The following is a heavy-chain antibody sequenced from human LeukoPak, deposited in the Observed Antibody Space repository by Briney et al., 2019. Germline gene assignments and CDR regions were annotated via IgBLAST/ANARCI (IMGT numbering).Heavy chain of an antibody. CDR1: GYTFTGYY. CDR2: INPNSGGT. J-gene: IGHJ4*02. V-gene: IGHV1-2*02. CDR3: AREGFDSGYDLVGHFDY. Sequence: ASVKVSCKASGYTFTGYYVHWVRQAPGQGLEWMGWINPNSGGTNYAQKFQGRVIMTRDTSISTAYLELSRLRSDDTAVYYCAREGFDSGYDLVGHFDYWGQGTLVTVSS. D-gene: IGHD5-12*01.